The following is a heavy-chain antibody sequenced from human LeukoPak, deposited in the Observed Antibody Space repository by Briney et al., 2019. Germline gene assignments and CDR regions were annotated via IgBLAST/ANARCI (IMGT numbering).Heavy chain of an antibody. CDR3: AKDSGVRWFGENYYYMDV. Sequence: SGGSLRLSCAASGFTFSSYEVNWVRQAPGKGLEWVSYISSSGRTTYYADSVKGRFTISRDNAKNTLYLQMNSLRAEDRAVYYCAKDSGVRWFGENYYYMDVWGKGTTVTISS. D-gene: IGHD3-10*01. CDR1: GFTFSSYE. V-gene: IGHV3-48*03. J-gene: IGHJ6*03. CDR2: ISSSGRTT.